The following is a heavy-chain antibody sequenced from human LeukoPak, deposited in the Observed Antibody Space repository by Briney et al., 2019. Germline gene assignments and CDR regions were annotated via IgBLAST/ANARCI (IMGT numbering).Heavy chain of an antibody. Sequence: GGSLRLSCEVSGFTINNFGMHWVRQAPGKGLEWVAVIWYDGSQKHYVESVKGRFTISRENSMNTLSLQMNGLRVEDTGIYYCVKGADGDYDFEASLYLESWGQGTLVTVSP. D-gene: IGHD3-3*01. J-gene: IGHJ4*02. CDR1: GFTINNFG. V-gene: IGHV3-33*06. CDR2: IWYDGSQK. CDR3: VKGADGDYDFEASLYLES.